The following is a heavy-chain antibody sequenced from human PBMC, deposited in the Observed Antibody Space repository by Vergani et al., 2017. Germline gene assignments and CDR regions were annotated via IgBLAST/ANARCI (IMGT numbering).Heavy chain of an antibody. CDR2: IYSTGST. Sequence: QVQLQESGPGLVKPSQTLSLTCSVSGDSISSGVYYWNWIRQQPGKGLEWIGYIYSTGSTHHNPSRRRRINMSVETSKNQFTMKLNSVTAADTAMYYCARMGGYDEGDAFRIGYFDSWGPGILVTVSS. CDR1: GDSISSGVYY. CDR3: ARMGGYDEGDAFRIGYFDS. D-gene: IGHD5-12*01. V-gene: IGHV4-31*03. J-gene: IGHJ4*02.